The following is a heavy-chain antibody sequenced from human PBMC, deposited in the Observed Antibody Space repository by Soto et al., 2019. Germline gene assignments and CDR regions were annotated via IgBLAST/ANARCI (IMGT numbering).Heavy chain of an antibody. CDR1: GFTFSSYG. J-gene: IGHJ5*02. CDR2: IWYDGSNK. Sequence: GGSLRFSCAASGFTFSSYGMHWVRQAPGKGLEWVAVIWYDGSNKYYADSVKGRFTISRDNSKNTLYLQMNSLRAEDTAVYYCARDPAPYSSSSKGAWFDPWGQGTLVTVSS. V-gene: IGHV3-33*01. CDR3: ARDPAPYSSSSKGAWFDP. D-gene: IGHD6-6*01.